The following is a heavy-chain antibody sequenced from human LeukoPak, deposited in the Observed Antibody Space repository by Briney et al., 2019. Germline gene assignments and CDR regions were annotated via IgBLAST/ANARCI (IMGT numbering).Heavy chain of an antibody. CDR1: GGSFSGYY. CDR2: INHSGST. J-gene: IGHJ6*02. V-gene: IGHV4-34*01. D-gene: IGHD3-10*01. Sequence: SETLSLTCAVYGGSFSGYYWSWIRQPPGKGLEWIGEINHSGSTNYNPSLKSRVTISVDTSKNQSSLKLSSVTAADTAVYYCARGRRSGSGSYYTGYYYYGMDVWGQGTTVTVSS. CDR3: ARGRRSGSGSYYTGYYYYGMDV.